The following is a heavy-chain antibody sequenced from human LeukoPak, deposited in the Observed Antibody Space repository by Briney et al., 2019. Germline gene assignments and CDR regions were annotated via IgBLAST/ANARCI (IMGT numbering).Heavy chain of an antibody. Sequence: SETLSLTCTVSGGSISSYYWNWIRQPPGKGLEWIGHAYYSGSTNYSPSLKSRVTISVDTSKNQFSLNLTSVTAADTAVYYCARMYGYTYGPDYWGQGTLVTVSS. D-gene: IGHD5-12*01. CDR1: GGSISSYY. V-gene: IGHV4-59*01. CDR3: ARMYGYTYGPDY. J-gene: IGHJ4*02. CDR2: AYYSGST.